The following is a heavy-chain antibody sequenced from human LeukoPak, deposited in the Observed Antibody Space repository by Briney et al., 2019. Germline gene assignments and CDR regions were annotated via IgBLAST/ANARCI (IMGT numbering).Heavy chain of an antibody. D-gene: IGHD2-21*01. CDR2: IRYDGSNK. J-gene: IGHJ4*02. CDR3: AKAPVTTCRGAYCYPFDY. CDR1: GFTVSRNY. Sequence: GGSLRLSCAASGFTVSRNYMSWVRQAPGKGLEWVAFIRYDGSNKYYADSVKGRFTISRDSSKNTLFLQMNRLRPEDAAVYYCAKAPVTTCRGAYCYPFDYWGQGTLVTVSS. V-gene: IGHV3-30*02.